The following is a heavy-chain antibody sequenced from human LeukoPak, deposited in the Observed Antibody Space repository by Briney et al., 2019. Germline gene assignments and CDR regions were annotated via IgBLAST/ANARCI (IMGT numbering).Heavy chain of an antibody. Sequence: GSLRLCCAASGFSFSTYWKHCVRQDPGEGLVWVSRINCDGGGTDYAPSVKGRFGISRDNGKNTVYLQMNSLSAEDTAVYYCARLNLQLDLDFYYCGQGAPGTVSS. CDR1: GFSFSTYW. CDR3: ARLNLQLDLDFYY. V-gene: IGHV3-74*01. CDR2: INCDGGGT. J-gene: IGHJ4*02. D-gene: IGHD6-6*01.